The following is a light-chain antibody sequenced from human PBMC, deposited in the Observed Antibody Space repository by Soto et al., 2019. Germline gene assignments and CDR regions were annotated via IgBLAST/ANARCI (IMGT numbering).Light chain of an antibody. CDR3: CSYAGSYTYVI. J-gene: IGLJ2*01. CDR1: SSDVGGYNY. Sequence: QSALTQPSSVSGSPGQSVTISCTGTSSDVGGYNYVSWYQQLPGKAPKLMIYDVIKRPSGVPDRFSGSKSGNTASLTISGLQAEDEADYYCCSYAGSYTYVIFGGGTKLTVL. CDR2: DVI. V-gene: IGLV2-11*01.